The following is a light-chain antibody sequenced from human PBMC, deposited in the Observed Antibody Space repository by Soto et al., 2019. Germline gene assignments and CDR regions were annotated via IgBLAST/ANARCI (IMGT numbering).Light chain of an antibody. CDR1: SSDVGAYNY. J-gene: IGLJ2*01. CDR3: SSNTGNNNFVV. V-gene: IGLV2-8*01. CDR2: EVS. Sequence: QSALTQPPSASGSLGQSVTISCTGTSSDVGAYNYVSWYQQHPDRAPKVIIYEVSQWPSGVPDRFSGSKSGNTASLTVSGLQAEDEADYYCSSNTGNNNFVVFGGGTKVTVL.